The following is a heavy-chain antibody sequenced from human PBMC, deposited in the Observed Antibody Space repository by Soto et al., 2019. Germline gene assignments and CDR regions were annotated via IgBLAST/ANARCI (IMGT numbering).Heavy chain of an antibody. Sequence: PGGSVRLSCAASGFTVSSNYMSWVRQAPGKGLEWVSLIYSGGSTYYADSVKGRFTISRDNSKNTLYLQMNSLRAEDTALYYCARPSLGDAFDIWGQGTMVTVSS. CDR1: GFTVSSNY. V-gene: IGHV3-66*04. CDR2: IYSGGST. J-gene: IGHJ3*02. D-gene: IGHD6-13*01. CDR3: ARPSLGDAFDI.